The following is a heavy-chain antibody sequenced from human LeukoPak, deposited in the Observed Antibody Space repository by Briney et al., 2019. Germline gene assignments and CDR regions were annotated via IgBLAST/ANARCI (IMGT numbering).Heavy chain of an antibody. CDR1: GFSISGFW. J-gene: IGHJ4*02. V-gene: IGHV3-7*03. CDR3: ARAQVVLFDWLLPFDY. CDR2: IRGDGSRL. D-gene: IGHD3-9*01. Sequence: GGSLRLSCVGSGFSISGFWMTWVRQAPGKGLEWVANIRGDGSRLYYVDSVKGRFTISRDNAKNSLYLQMNSLRPEDTAVYYCARAQVVLFDWLLPFDYWGQGTLVTVSS.